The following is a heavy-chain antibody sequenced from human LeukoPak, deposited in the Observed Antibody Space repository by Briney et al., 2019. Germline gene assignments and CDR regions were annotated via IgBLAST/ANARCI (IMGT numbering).Heavy chain of an antibody. CDR1: GGTFSSYA. CDR2: IIPIFGTA. CDR3: ARDRDSSGWFDFDY. J-gene: IGHJ4*02. V-gene: IGHV1-69*01. D-gene: IGHD6-19*01. Sequence: SVRVSCKASGGTFSSYAISWVRQAPGQGLEWMGGIIPIFGTANYAQKFQGRVTITADESTSTAYMELSSLRSEDTAVYYCARDRDSSGWFDFDYWGQGTLVTVSS.